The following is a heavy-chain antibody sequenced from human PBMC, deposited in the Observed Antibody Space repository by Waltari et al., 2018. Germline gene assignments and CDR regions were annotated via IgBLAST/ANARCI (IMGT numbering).Heavy chain of an antibody. Sequence: EVQLVQSGAEVKKPGESLKISCKGSGYSFTSYWIGWVRQMPGKGLEWMGIIYPGDPDTRSSPSFQGQVTISADKSISTAYRQWSSLKASDTAMYYCARHGQQRENYYYYGMDVWGQGTTVTVSS. J-gene: IGHJ6*02. D-gene: IGHD6-13*01. CDR1: GYSFTSYW. CDR2: IYPGDPDT. CDR3: ARHGQQRENYYYYGMDV. V-gene: IGHV5-51*01.